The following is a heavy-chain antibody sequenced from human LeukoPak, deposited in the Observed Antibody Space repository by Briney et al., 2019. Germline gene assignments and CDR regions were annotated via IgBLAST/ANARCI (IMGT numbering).Heavy chain of an antibody. CDR1: GYTFTSYD. CDR2: MDPNSGNT. CDR3: ARGPLVRLPSSFDP. D-gene: IGHD3-16*02. Sequence: ASVKVSCKASGYTFTSYDINWVRQATGQGLEWMGWMDPNSGNTGSAQRFQGRITMTRDTSISTAYMELSSLRSEDTAVYYCARGPLVRLPSSFDPWGQGTLVTVSS. J-gene: IGHJ5*02. V-gene: IGHV1-8*01.